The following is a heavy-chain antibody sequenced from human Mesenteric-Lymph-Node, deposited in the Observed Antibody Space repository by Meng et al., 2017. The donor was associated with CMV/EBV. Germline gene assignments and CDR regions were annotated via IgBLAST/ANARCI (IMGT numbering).Heavy chain of an antibody. D-gene: IGHD2-15*01. CDR3: AVNLLGYCSGGSCYTRMDV. Sequence: SETLSLTCTVSGGSISSYYWSWIRQPPGKGLEWIGYIYYSGSTNYNPSLKSRVTISVDTSKNQFSLKLSSVTAADTAVYYCAVNLLGYCSGGSCYTRMDVWGQGTTVTVSS. V-gene: IGHV4-59*12. J-gene: IGHJ6*02. CDR2: IYYSGST. CDR1: GGSISSYY.